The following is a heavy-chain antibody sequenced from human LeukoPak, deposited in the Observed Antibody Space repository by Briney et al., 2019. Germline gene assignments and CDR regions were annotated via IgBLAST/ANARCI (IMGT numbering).Heavy chain of an antibody. CDR1: GFTFSSYG. J-gene: IGHJ4*02. D-gene: IGHD6-19*01. Sequence: GGSLRLSCAASGFTFSSYGIHWVRQAPGKGLEWVAVISYDGSNKYYADFVKGRFTSSRDNSKNTLYLQMNSLRAEDTAVYYCAKPHIAVAGEGRDYWGQGTLVTVSS. CDR2: ISYDGSNK. CDR3: AKPHIAVAGEGRDY. V-gene: IGHV3-30*18.